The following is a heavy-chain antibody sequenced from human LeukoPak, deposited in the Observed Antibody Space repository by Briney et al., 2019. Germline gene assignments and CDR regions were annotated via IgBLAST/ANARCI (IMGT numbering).Heavy chain of an antibody. CDR1: GFTFSTYW. V-gene: IGHV3-30-3*01. D-gene: IGHD3-9*01. CDR3: ARSLYYDILTGYIGPFDK. J-gene: IGHJ3*02. CDR2: ISYDGSNK. Sequence: SLXXXCXASGFTFSTYWMHXVRQAPGKGLXWVAVISYDGSNKYYADSVKGRFTISRDNSKNTLYLQMNSLRAEDTAVYYCARSLYYDILTGYIGPFDKWGQGTMVTVSS.